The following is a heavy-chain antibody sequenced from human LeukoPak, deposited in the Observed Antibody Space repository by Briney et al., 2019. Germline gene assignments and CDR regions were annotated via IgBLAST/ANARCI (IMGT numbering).Heavy chain of an antibody. V-gene: IGHV3-20*01. D-gene: IGHD6-19*01. CDR2: INWNGNTI. CDR1: GFIFDDYD. CDR3: AKDRGSGWYNPPLFDY. Sequence: GGSLRLSCAVSGFIFDDYDMNWVRQAPGKGLEWVSHINWNGNTIGYGDSVKGRFTISRDNAKNTLYLQMNSLRAEDTAVYDCAKDRGSGWYNPPLFDYWGQGTLVTVSS. J-gene: IGHJ4*02.